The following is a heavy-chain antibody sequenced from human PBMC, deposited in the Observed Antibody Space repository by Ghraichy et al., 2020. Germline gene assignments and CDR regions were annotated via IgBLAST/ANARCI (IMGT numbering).Heavy chain of an antibody. J-gene: IGHJ3*02. CDR1: GFTFSYYA. D-gene: IGHD4-17*01. Sequence: GESLNISCAASGFTFSYYAMGWVRQAPGKGLEWVSLISASGGNTDYADSVKGRFTISRDNSKNTLSLQMNSLIAEDTAVYYCAKVLYGSHDAFDIWGQGTMVTVSS. CDR2: ISASGGNT. V-gene: IGHV3-23*01. CDR3: AKVLYGSHDAFDI.